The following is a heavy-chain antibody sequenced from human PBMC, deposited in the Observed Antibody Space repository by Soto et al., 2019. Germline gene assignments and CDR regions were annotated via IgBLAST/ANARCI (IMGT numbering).Heavy chain of an antibody. CDR2: IWYDGSNK. D-gene: IGHD2-21*02. Sequence: PGGSLRLSCAASGFTFSSYGMHWVRQAPGKGLEWVAVIWYDGSNKYYADSVKGRFTISRDNSKNTLYLQMNSLRAEDTAVYYCARDRLNDLRYGMDVWGQGTTVTVSS. CDR3: ARDRLNDLRYGMDV. J-gene: IGHJ6*02. CDR1: GFTFSSYG. V-gene: IGHV3-33*01.